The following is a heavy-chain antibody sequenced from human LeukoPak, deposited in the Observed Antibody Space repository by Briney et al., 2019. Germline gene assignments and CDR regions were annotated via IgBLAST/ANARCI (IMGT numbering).Heavy chain of an antibody. CDR1: GFTVSSNY. V-gene: IGHV3-53*01. CDR3: ATKRGYNYGLDY. Sequence: GGSLRLSCAASGFTVSSNYMSWVRQAPGKGLEWVSVTYSGGCTYYADSVKGRFTISRDNSKNTLYLQMNSLRAEDTAVYYCATKRGYNYGLDYWGQGTLVTASS. CDR2: TYSGGCT. J-gene: IGHJ4*02. D-gene: IGHD5-18*01.